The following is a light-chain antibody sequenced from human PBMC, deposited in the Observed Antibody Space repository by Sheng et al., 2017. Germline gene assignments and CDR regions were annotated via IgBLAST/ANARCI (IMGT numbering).Light chain of an antibody. CDR1: KLGDKY. Sequence: SYDLTQSPSVSVSPGQTASITCSGDKLGDKYASWYQQKSGQSPVLVIYQDTKRPSGIPERFSGSSSGNTATLTISGTQAMDEADYYCQARDSSTFYVFGTGTKVTVL. CDR2: QDT. CDR3: QARDSSTFYV. V-gene: IGLV3-1*01. J-gene: IGLJ1*01.